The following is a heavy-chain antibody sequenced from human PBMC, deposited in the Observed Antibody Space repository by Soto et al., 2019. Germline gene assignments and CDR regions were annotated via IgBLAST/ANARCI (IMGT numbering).Heavy chain of an antibody. CDR3: ARDLVIAATIGV. CDR1: GFTFSDYY. V-gene: IGHV3-11*06. Sequence: PGGSLRLSCAASGFTFSDYYMSWIRQAPGKGLEWVSYISSSSSYTNYADSVKGRFTISRDNAKNSLYLQMNSLRAEDTAVYYCARDLVIAATIGVWGQGTTVTVSS. J-gene: IGHJ6*02. CDR2: ISSSSSYT. D-gene: IGHD6-25*01.